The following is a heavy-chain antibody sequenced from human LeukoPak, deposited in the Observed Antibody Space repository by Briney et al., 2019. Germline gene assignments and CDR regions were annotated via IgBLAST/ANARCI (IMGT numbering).Heavy chain of an antibody. D-gene: IGHD3-10*01. CDR3: AIDPKGSYSDY. CDR1: GFNFISYS. V-gene: IGHV3-48*01. Sequence: PGGSLRLSCAASGFNFISYSMNWVRQAPGKGLEWVSYISSSSTIYYADSVKGRFTISRDNSKNTLYLQMNSLRAEDTAVYYCAIDPKGSYSDYWGQGTLVTVSS. J-gene: IGHJ4*02. CDR2: ISSSSTI.